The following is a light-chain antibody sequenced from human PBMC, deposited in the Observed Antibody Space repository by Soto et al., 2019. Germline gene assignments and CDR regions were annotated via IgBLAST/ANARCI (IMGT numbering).Light chain of an antibody. V-gene: IGLV2-14*01. CDR1: SSDVGGYNY. CDR3: SSYTSSSTPYV. CDR2: EVS. J-gene: IGLJ1*01. Sequence: LTQPASVSGSPGQSITISCTGTSSDVGGYNYVSWCQQHPGKAPKLMIYEVSNRPSGVSNRFSGSKSGNTASLTISGLQAEDEADYYCSSYTSSSTPYVFGTGTKVTVL.